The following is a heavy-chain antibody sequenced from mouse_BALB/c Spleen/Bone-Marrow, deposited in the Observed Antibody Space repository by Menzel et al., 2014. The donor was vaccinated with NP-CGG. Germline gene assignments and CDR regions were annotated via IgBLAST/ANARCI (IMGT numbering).Heavy chain of an antibody. J-gene: IGHJ1*01. CDR1: GFDFSRYW. CDR3: ARSGNYWYFDV. V-gene: IGHV4-2*02. Sequence: EVKVVESGGGLVQPGGSLNLSCAASGFDFSRYWMSWARQAPGKGQEWIGEINPGSSTINYTPSLKDKFIISRDNAKNTLYLQMSKVRSEDSALCYCARSGNYWYFDVWGAGTTVTVSS. CDR2: INPGSSTI. D-gene: IGHD1-1*01.